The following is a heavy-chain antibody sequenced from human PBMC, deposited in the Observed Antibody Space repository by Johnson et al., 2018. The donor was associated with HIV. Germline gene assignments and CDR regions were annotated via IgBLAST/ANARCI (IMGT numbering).Heavy chain of an antibody. V-gene: IGHV3-53*01. CDR2: IYGGGTT. CDR3: ARDPFAGAYGDWPDAFDI. Sequence: VQLVESGGGLIQPGGSLRLSCAASGFSVSTSYMTWVRQAPQKGLEWVSIIYGGGTTYYADSVKGRFTISRDNSKNTLYLQMNSLTVEDTAVYYCARDPFAGAYGDWPDAFDIWGQGTMVTVSS. CDR1: GFSVSTSY. D-gene: IGHD4-17*01. J-gene: IGHJ3*02.